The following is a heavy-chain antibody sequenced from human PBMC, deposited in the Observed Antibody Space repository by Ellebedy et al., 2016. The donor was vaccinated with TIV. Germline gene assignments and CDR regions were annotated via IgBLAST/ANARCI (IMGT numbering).Heavy chain of an antibody. CDR1: GGSISSYY. J-gene: IGHJ6*02. Sequence: SETLSLTXTVSGGSISSYYWSWIRQPPGKGLEWIGYIYYSGSTNYNPSLKSRVTISVDTSKNQFSLKLSSVTAADTAVYYCARAIVVEPAASVTTHYYGMDVWGQGTTVTVSS. D-gene: IGHD2-2*01. CDR2: IYYSGST. CDR3: ARAIVVEPAASVTTHYYGMDV. V-gene: IGHV4-59*12.